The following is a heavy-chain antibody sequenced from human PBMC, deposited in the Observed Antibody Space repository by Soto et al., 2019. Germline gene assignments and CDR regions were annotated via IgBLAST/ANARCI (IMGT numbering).Heavy chain of an antibody. CDR1: GGSISSYY. J-gene: IGHJ4*02. V-gene: IGHV4-4*07. Sequence: QVQLQESGPGLVKPSETLSLTCTVSGGSISSYYWSWIRQPAGKGLEWIGRIYTSGSTNDNPSLTSRVSMSVDPYKNPCSLKLSSVTAADTAVYYCARGLNQLAYFDYWGQGTLVTVSS. CDR3: ARGLNQLAYFDY. D-gene: IGHD2-2*01. CDR2: IYTSGST.